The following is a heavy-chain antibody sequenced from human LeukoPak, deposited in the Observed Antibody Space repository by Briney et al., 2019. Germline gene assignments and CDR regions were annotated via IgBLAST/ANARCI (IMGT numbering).Heavy chain of an antibody. D-gene: IGHD3-22*01. CDR2: INHSGST. V-gene: IGHV4-34*01. CDR1: GGSFSGYY. CDR3: ARGGGVYYYDSSGYPPYYGMDV. J-gene: IGHJ6*02. Sequence: PSETLSLTCAVYGGSFSGYYWSRIRQPPGKGLEWIGEINHSGSTNYNPSLKSRVTISVDTSKNQFSLKLSSVTAADTAVYYCARGGGVYYYDSSGYPPYYGMDVWGQGTTVTVSS.